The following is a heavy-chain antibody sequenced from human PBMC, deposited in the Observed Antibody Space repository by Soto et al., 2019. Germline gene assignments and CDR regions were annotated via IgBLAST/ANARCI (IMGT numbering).Heavy chain of an antibody. CDR2: ISYDGGKK. J-gene: IGHJ4*02. D-gene: IGHD3-22*01. Sequence: GGSLRLSCAASRFTFSSYGMHWVRQAPGKGLEWVAVISYDGGKKYYADTVKGRYTISRDNSKNTLYLQMNSLRVEDTAVYYCAKDRGGYYFGFDYWGQGTLVTVSS. CDR1: RFTFSSYG. CDR3: AKDRGGYYFGFDY. V-gene: IGHV3-30*18.